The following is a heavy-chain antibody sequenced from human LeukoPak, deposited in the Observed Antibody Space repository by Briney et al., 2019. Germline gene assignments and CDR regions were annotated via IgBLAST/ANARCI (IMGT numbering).Heavy chain of an antibody. J-gene: IGHJ4*02. D-gene: IGHD4-11*01. Sequence: VGSLRLSCAASGFTFSDYYMSWVRQAPGKGLEWLSHISTSGTTKYYANSVKGRLTIFRDNAKNSVYLQMNSLTAEDTGLYYCARARRRTVTTPLDYWGQGTLVTVSS. CDR3: ARARRRTVTTPLDY. CDR1: GFTFSDYY. CDR2: ISTSGTTK. V-gene: IGHV3-11*04.